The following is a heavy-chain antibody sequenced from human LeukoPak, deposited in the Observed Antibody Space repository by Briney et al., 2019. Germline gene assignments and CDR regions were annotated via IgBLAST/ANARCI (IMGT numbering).Heavy chain of an antibody. CDR3: ARVYSSTHNWFDT. Sequence: SETLSLTCTVSGDSISTTSYFWAWIRQPPGEGLEWIGSIYYSGTTYLNSSLKSRVTISVERSKNHFSLKLSSLTVADTARYYCARVYSSTHNWFDTWGQGIQVTVSS. CDR2: IYYSGTT. V-gene: IGHV4-39*07. D-gene: IGHD6-19*01. J-gene: IGHJ5*02. CDR1: GDSISTTSYF.